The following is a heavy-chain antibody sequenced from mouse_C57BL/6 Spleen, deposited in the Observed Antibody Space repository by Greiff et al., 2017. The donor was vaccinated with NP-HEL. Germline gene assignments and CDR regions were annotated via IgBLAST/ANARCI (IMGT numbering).Heavy chain of an antibody. Sequence: QVHVKQSGAELVKPGASVKLSCKASGYTFTEYTIHWVKQRSGQGLEWIGWFYPGSGSIKYNEKFKDKATLTADKSSSTVYMELSRLTSEDSAVYFCARHEDKDYGNWYFDVWGTGTTVTVSS. CDR2: FYPGSGSI. D-gene: IGHD1-1*01. CDR3: ARHEDKDYGNWYFDV. J-gene: IGHJ1*03. CDR1: GYTFTEYT. V-gene: IGHV1-62-2*01.